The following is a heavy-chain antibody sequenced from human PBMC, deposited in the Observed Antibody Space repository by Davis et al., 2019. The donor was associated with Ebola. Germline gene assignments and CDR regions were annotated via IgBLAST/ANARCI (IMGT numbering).Heavy chain of an antibody. J-gene: IGHJ2*01. CDR1: GFTFSDFW. CDR2: IKGDGSQK. CDR3: ARGPRMGTFLALHWYFDL. D-gene: IGHD3-16*01. V-gene: IGHV3-7*01. Sequence: PGGSLRLSCAISGFTFSDFWMGWVRQAPGKGLEWVASIKGDGSQKKDVDSVRGRFTISRDNARNSLYLQMNSLRAEDTAVYYCARGPRMGTFLALHWYFDLWGRGTLVTVSS.